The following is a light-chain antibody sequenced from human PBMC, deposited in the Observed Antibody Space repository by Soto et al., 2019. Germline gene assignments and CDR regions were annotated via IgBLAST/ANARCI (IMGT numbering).Light chain of an antibody. CDR2: EVS. Sequence: QSALTQPASVSGSPGQSIAISCTGSSSDVGIYNYVSWYQQHPGKVPKLIIYEVSNRPSGVSNRFSGSKSGNTASLTISGLLAEDEADYYCSSYTTSSTRVFGTGTKVTV. CDR3: SSYTTSSTRV. CDR1: SSDVGIYNY. J-gene: IGLJ1*01. V-gene: IGLV2-14*01.